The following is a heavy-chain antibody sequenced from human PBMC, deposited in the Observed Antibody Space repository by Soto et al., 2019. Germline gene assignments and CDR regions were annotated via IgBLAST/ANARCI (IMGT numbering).Heavy chain of an antibody. CDR1: GFTFSSYG. Sequence: GGSLRLSCAASGFTFSSYGMHWVRQAPGKGLEWVAVIWYDGSNKYYADSVKGRFTISRDNSKNTLYLQMNSLRAEDTAVYYCARDRVKYYLPRGWFDPWGQGTLVTVSS. CDR2: IWYDGSNK. D-gene: IGHD3-10*01. V-gene: IGHV3-33*01. J-gene: IGHJ5*02. CDR3: ARDRVKYYLPRGWFDP.